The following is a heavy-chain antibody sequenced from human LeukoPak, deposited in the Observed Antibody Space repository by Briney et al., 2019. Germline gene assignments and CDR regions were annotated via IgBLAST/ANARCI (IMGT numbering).Heavy chain of an antibody. CDR3: ARADGYSYGLLNY. CDR1: GFTFSSYA. J-gene: IGHJ4*02. D-gene: IGHD5-18*01. CDR2: ISYDGSNK. V-gene: IGHV3-30-3*01. Sequence: GGSLRLSCAASGFTFSSYAMHWVRQAPGKGLEWVAVISYDGSNKYYADSVKGRFTISRDNAKNSLYLQMNSLRAEDTAVYYCARADGYSYGLLNYWGQGTLVTVSS.